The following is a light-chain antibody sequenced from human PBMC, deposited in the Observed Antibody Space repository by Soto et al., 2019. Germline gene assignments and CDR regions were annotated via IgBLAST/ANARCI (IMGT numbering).Light chain of an antibody. CDR1: QSVSSS. CDR2: DAS. CDR3: QQRSNWPPEVT. J-gene: IGKJ3*01. Sequence: EIVVTQSPDTLSLSPGERATLSCRASQSVSSSLAWYQQKPGQAPRLLIYDASNRATGIPARFSGSGSGTDFTLTISSLEPEDFAVYYCQQRSNWPPEVTFGPGTKVDIK. V-gene: IGKV3-11*01.